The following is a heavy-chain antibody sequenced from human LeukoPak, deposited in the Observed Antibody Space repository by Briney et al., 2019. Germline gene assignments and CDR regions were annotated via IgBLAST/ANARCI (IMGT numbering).Heavy chain of an antibody. CDR3: ARDVYDSSGYYPGY. V-gene: IGHV1-18*01. D-gene: IGHD3-22*01. CDR2: MSAYNGNT. Sequence: ASVKVSCKASGYTFTSYGISWVRQAPGQGLEWMGWMSAYNGNTNYAQKLQGRVTMTTDTSTSTAYMELRSLRSDDTAVYYCARDVYDSSGYYPGYWGQGTLVTVSS. J-gene: IGHJ4*02. CDR1: GYTFTSYG.